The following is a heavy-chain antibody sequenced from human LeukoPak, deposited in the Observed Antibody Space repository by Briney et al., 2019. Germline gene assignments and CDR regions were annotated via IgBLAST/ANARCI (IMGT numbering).Heavy chain of an antibody. CDR2: ISGRSSTI. CDR3: ARDRLTSGSYFFDY. CDR1: AFTFSDYS. D-gene: IGHD1-26*01. V-gene: IGHV3-48*01. Sequence: GGSLRLSCAASAFTFSDYSMNWVRQAPGKGLEWISYISGRSSTIYYADSVRGRFTISRDNARNSMYLQMNSLRAEDTAVYYCARDRLTSGSYFFDYWGQGTLVTVSS. J-gene: IGHJ4*02.